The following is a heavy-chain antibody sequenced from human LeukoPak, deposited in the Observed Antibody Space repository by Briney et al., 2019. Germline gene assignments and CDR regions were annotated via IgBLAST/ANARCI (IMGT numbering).Heavy chain of an antibody. J-gene: IGHJ6*01. V-gene: IGHV3-11*01. CDR1: GFTFSDYY. Sequence: PGGSLRLSCAASGFTFSDYYMSWIRQAPGKGLEWVSYITPSATTIYYADSAKSRFTISRDNTKNSIYLQMNMYRAEEAAVYYCARRYSLDDWGQGGMVAAFS. CDR3: ARRYSLDD. D-gene: IGHD2-21*01. CDR2: ITPSATTI.